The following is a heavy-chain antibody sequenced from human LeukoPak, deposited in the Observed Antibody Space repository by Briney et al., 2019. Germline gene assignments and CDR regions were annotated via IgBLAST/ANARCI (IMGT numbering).Heavy chain of an antibody. Sequence: SETLSLTCTVSGGSISSYYWSWIRQPPGKGLEWIGYIYYSGSTNYNPSLKSRVTISVDTSKTQFSLKLSSVTAADTAVYYCARSGTYFDYWGQGTLVTVSS. J-gene: IGHJ4*02. CDR1: GGSISSYY. CDR2: IYYSGST. CDR3: ARSGTYFDY. V-gene: IGHV4-59*08. D-gene: IGHD3-10*01.